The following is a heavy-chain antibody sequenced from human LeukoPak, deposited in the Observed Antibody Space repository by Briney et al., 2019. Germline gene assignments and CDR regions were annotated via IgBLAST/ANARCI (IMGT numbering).Heavy chain of an antibody. CDR1: GYTFTSYG. CDR3: ARDLGLLPQDY. CDR2: ISAYNGNT. V-gene: IGHV1-18*01. Sequence: GASVKVSCKASGYTFTSYGISGVRQAPAQGVEWMGWISAYNGNTNDAQKLQGRVTMTTDTSTSTAYIELRSLRSDDTAVYYCARDLGLLPQDYWGQGTLVTVSS. J-gene: IGHJ4*02. D-gene: IGHD1-26*01.